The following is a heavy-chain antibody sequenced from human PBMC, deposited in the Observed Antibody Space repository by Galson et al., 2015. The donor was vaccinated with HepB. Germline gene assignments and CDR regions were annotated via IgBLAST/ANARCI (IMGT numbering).Heavy chain of an antibody. CDR2: ISWNSGSI. J-gene: IGHJ5*02. CDR1: GFTFDDYA. D-gene: IGHD6-6*01. CDR3: AKDMGELVQGWFDP. V-gene: IGHV3-9*01. Sequence: SLRLSCAASGFTFDDYAMHWVRQAPGKGLEWVSGISWNSGSIGYADSVKGRFTISRDNAKNSLYLQMNSLRAEDTALYYCAKDMGELVQGWFDPSGQATLVTVSS.